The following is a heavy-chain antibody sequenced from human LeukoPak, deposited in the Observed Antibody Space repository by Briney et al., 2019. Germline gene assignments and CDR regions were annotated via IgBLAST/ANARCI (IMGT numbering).Heavy chain of an antibody. CDR2: ISSSGSTI. V-gene: IGHV3-48*03. Sequence: PGGSLRLSCAASGFTFSSYEMNWVRQAPGKGLEWVSYISSSGSTIYYADSVRGRFTISRDNAKNSLYLQMDSLRAEDTAVYYCARDRRDYYNYYMDVWGKGTTVTISS. CDR1: GFTFSSYE. CDR3: ARDRRDYYNYYMDV. J-gene: IGHJ6*03.